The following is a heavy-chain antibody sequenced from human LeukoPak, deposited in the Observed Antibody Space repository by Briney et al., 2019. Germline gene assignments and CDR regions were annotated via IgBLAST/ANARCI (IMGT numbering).Heavy chain of an antibody. J-gene: IGHJ5*02. CDR2: ISGSGGST. CDR3: AKVSIWFGELLRGSWFDP. CDR1: GVTVSSSY. V-gene: IGHV3-23*01. Sequence: GGSLRLSCAASGVTVSSSYMTWVRQAPGKGLEWVSAISGSGGSTYYADSVKGRFTISRDNSKNTLYLQMNSLRAEDTAVYYCAKVSIWFGELLRGSWFDPWGQGTLVTVSS. D-gene: IGHD3-10*01.